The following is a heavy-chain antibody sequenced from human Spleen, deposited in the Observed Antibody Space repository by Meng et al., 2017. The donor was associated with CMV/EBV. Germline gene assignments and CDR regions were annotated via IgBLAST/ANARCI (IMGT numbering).Heavy chain of an antibody. D-gene: IGHD6-19*01. Sequence: KASGYTVSGYHMHWVRQAPGQGLEWVGWINPNSGATKYAQKFQGRITVTSDTSITTVYMELSRLRPDDTAVYYCARVIAVAGTAPFDYWGQG. CDR3: ARVIAVAGTAPFDY. V-gene: IGHV1-2*02. CDR2: INPNSGAT. J-gene: IGHJ4*02. CDR1: GYTVSGYH.